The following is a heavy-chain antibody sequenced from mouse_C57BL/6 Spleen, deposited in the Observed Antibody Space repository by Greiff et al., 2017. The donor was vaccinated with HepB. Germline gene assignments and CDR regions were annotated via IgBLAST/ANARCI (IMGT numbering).Heavy chain of an antibody. CDR2: IWSGGST. D-gene: IGHD2-5*01. V-gene: IGHV2-2*01. CDR3: ARKRGAYYSNHDYYYAMDY. Sequence: QVQLQQSGPGLVQPSQSLSITCTVSGFSLTSYGVHWVRQSPGKGLEWLGVIWSGGSTDYNAAFISRLSISKDNSKSQVFFKMNSLQADDTAIYYCARKRGAYYSNHDYYYAMDYWGQGTSVTVSS. J-gene: IGHJ4*01. CDR1: GFSLTSYG.